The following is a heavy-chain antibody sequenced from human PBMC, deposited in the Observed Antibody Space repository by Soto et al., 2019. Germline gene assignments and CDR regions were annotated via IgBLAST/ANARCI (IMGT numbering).Heavy chain of an antibody. V-gene: IGHV1-2*02. CDR1: GFSFTGYY. CDR2: INAHSGST. J-gene: IGHJ5*02. CDR3: AKDLTRQLAYWLDP. Sequence: ASVNVSCKASGFSFTGYYIHWLRQAPGQGLEWMGWINAHSGSTEYAQKFQGRVTLTRDTSIATAYLTLTSLTSDDTALYYCAKDLTRQLAYWLDPWGQGTQVTVSS. D-gene: IGHD6-6*01.